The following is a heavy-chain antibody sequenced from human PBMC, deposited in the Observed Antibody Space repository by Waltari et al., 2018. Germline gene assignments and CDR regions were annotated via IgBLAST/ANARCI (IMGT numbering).Heavy chain of an antibody. CDR3: ARRSRGGGAFDI. CDR1: GYSISSGSS. CDR2: IDHSGST. J-gene: IGHJ3*02. Sequence: QVQLQESGPGLVKPSETLSLTCAVSGYSISSGSSWDWIRQPPWMGLEWIGSIDHSGSTYYNPSLKSRVTISVYTSKNQFCLKLGSVTSADPAVYYCARRSRGGGAFDIWGQGTMVTVSS. D-gene: IGHD3-16*01. V-gene: IGHV4-38-2*01.